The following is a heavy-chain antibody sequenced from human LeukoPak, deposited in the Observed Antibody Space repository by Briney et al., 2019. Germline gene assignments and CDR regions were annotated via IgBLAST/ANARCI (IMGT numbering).Heavy chain of an antibody. J-gene: IGHJ3*02. CDR2: INNIGMT. D-gene: IGHD3-3*01. V-gene: IGHV4-59*01. CDR1: GGSTSSYY. Sequence: PSETLSLTCTVSGGSTSSYYWSWIRQPPGKGLEWIGYINNIGMTNYNPSLKNRVTISVDRPKNQVSLKLRSVTAADTAVFYCARLRFLEWLHAFDMWGQGTMVTVSS. CDR3: ARLRFLEWLHAFDM.